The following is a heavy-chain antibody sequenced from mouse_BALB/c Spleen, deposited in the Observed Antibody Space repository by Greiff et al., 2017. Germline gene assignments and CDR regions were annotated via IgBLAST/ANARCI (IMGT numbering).Heavy chain of an antibody. V-gene: IGHV1-69*02. Sequence: VKLQQPGAELVRPGASVKLSCKASGYTFTSYWINWVKQRPGQGLEWIGNIYPSDSYTNYNQKFKDKATLTVDKSSSTAYMQLSSPTSEDSAVYYCTRDGSNLYYFDYWGQGTTLTVSS. CDR2: IYPSDSYT. CDR3: TRDGSNLYYFDY. D-gene: IGHD1-1*01. CDR1: GYTFTSYW. J-gene: IGHJ2*01.